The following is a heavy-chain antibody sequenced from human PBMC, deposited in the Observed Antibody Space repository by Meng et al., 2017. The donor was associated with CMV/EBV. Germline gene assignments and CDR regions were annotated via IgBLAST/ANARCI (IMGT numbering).Heavy chain of an antibody. Sequence: GESLKISCAASGFTFSSYAMSWVRQAPGKGLEWVSVIYSGGSSTYYADSVKGRFTISRDNSKNTLYLQMNSLRAEDTAVYYCAKGLNYYDSSGYSQPFDYWGQGALVTVSS. D-gene: IGHD3-22*01. CDR2: IYSGGSST. CDR3: AKGLNYYDSSGYSQPFDY. J-gene: IGHJ4*02. CDR1: GFTFSSYA. V-gene: IGHV3-23*03.